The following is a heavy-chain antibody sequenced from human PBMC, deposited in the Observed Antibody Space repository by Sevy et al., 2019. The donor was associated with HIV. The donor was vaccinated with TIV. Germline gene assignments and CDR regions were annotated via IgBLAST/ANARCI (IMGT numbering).Heavy chain of an antibody. Sequence: GGSLRLSCAASGLSVSDNYMNWVRQAPGKGLELVSVIYSDGRTYYPDYVKGRFSISRDNSKNTLYLHMKSLRPEDTAVYYCARDRYYDASGYYYYYYGMDVWGQGTTVTVSS. V-gene: IGHV3-66*01. CDR3: ARDRYYDASGYYYYYYGMDV. J-gene: IGHJ6*02. CDR2: IYSDGRT. CDR1: GLSVSDNY. D-gene: IGHD3-22*01.